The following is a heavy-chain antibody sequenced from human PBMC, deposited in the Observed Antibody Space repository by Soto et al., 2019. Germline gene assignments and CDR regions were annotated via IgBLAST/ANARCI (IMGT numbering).Heavy chain of an antibody. CDR3: ARDPGYSSSWYGDDY. Sequence: ASVKVSCKASGYTFTSYGISWVRQAPGQGLEWMGWISAYNGNTNYAQKLQGRVTMTTDTSTSTAYMELRSLRSDDTAVYYCARDPGYSSSWYGDDYWGQGTLVTVSS. J-gene: IGHJ4*02. D-gene: IGHD6-13*01. CDR2: ISAYNGNT. CDR1: GYTFTSYG. V-gene: IGHV1-18*01.